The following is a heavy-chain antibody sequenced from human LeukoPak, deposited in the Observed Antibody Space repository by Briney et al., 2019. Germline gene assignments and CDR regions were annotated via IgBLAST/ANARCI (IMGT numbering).Heavy chain of an antibody. CDR3: ARDHTGNPY. J-gene: IGHJ4*02. CDR1: GGTFSSYA. Sequence: SVKVSCKASGGTFSSYAISWVRQAPGQGLEWMGGIIPIFGTANYAQKFQDRVAITADESASTAYMELCILRSEDTGVYYCARDHTGNPYWGQGTLVTVSS. V-gene: IGHV1-69*13. D-gene: IGHD4-23*01. CDR2: IIPIFGTA.